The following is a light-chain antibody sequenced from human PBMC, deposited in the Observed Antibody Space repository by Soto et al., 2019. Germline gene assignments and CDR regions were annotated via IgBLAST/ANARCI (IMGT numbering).Light chain of an antibody. CDR2: EVT. V-gene: IGLV2-8*01. J-gene: IGLJ2*01. Sequence: QSALTQPPSASGSPGQSVTISCTGTSGDIGGYDYVSWYQQHPGKAPKLMIYEVTKRPLGVPDRFSGSKSGNTASLTVSGLQAEDEADYYCSSYTTIKTVVFGGGTKLTVL. CDR3: SSYTTIKTVV. CDR1: SGDIGGYDY.